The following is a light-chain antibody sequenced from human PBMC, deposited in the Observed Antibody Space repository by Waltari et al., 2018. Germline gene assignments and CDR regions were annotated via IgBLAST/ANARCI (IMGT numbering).Light chain of an antibody. J-gene: IGKJ4*01. CDR1: QSVSTF. Sequence: EIVLTQSPATLPLSQGERATLCCRASQSVSTFLAWYQQKPGQAPRLLIYHASNRATGIPARFSGSGSGTDFTLTISSLEPEDFAVYYCQQRANWPPLTFGGGTKVEI. CDR2: HAS. CDR3: QQRANWPPLT. V-gene: IGKV3-11*01.